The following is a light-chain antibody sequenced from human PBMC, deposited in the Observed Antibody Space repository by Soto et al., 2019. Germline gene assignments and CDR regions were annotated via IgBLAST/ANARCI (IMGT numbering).Light chain of an antibody. V-gene: IGKV3-15*01. J-gene: IGKJ5*01. CDR2: GAS. CDR1: QSVSSN. CDR3: QQYGSSPIT. Sequence: EIEMTQSPATLSVSPWERATLSCRASQSVSSNLAWYQHKPGQTPRLLIYGASTRATDIPARFSGSGSGTEFTLTISSLQSEDLAVYYCQQYGSSPITFGQGTRLEIK.